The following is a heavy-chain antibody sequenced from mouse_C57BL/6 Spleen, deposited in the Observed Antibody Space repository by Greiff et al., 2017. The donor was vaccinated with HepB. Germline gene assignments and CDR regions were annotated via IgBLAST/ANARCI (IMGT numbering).Heavy chain of an antibody. CDR3: AREPYYYGGSYDAMEY. Sequence: QVQLKESGPELVKPGASVKISCEASGYAFSSSWMNWVQQRPGKGLEWIGRIYPGDGDTNYNGKFKGKATLTADKSTSTAYMQLSSLTSEDSAIYFCAREPYYYGGSYDAMEYWGQGTSDTVSS. J-gene: IGHJ4*01. D-gene: IGHD1-1*01. CDR1: GYAFSSSW. CDR2: IYPGDGDT. V-gene: IGHV1-82*01.